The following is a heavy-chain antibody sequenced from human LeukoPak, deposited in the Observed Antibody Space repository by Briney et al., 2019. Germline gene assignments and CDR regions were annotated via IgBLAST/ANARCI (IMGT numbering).Heavy chain of an antibody. Sequence: SVKVSCKASGGTFSSYAISWVRQAPGQRLEWMGGIIPIFGTANYAQKFQGRVTITTDESTSTAYMELSSLRSEDTTVYYCARSVSGYDFDYWGQGTLVTVSS. J-gene: IGHJ4*02. CDR2: IIPIFGTA. CDR1: GGTFSSYA. CDR3: ARSVSGYDFDY. D-gene: IGHD5-12*01. V-gene: IGHV1-69*05.